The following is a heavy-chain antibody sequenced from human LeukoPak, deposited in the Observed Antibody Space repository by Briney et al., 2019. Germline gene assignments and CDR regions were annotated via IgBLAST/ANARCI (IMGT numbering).Heavy chain of an antibody. CDR3: AKDVGKWESLHFFDY. V-gene: IGHV3-23*01. CDR2: ISGSGAST. CDR1: GFTFSTNA. J-gene: IGHJ4*02. Sequence: GGSLRLSCLTSGFTFSTNAMSWVRQAPGKGLEWISGISGSGASTYYADSVTGRFTISRDNSRITLYLQMNSLRGDDTAVYYCAKDVGKWESLHFFDYWGQGTLVTVSS. D-gene: IGHD1-26*01.